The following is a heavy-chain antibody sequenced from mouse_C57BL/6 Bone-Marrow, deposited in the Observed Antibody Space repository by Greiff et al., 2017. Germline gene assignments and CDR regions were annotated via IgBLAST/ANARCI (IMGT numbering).Heavy chain of an antibody. D-gene: IGHD2-2*01. CDR2: IRNKANGYTT. CDR3: ARYALGLRGARYYFDY. J-gene: IGHJ2*01. V-gene: IGHV7-3*01. CDR1: GFTFTDYY. Sequence: EVKLVESGGGLVQPGGSLSLSCAASGFTFTDYYLSWVRQPPGNALEWLGFIRNKANGYTTAYSASVKGRFTNCRDNSQSILYLQMNALRADDSATYYCARYALGLRGARYYFDYWGQGTTLTVSS.